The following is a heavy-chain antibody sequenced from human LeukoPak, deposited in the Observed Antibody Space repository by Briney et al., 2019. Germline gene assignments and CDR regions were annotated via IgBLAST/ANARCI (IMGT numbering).Heavy chain of an antibody. CDR2: INHSGST. J-gene: IGHJ4*02. V-gene: IGHV4-39*07. CDR3: ARLVGSSWYGPNLFDY. Sequence: PSETLSLTCSVSGDSISTSSYYWGWIRQPPGKGLEWIGEINHSGSTNYNPSLKSRVTISVDTSKNQFSLKLSSVTAADTAVYYCARLVGSSWYGPNLFDYWGQGTLVTVSS. D-gene: IGHD6-13*01. CDR1: GDSISTSSYY.